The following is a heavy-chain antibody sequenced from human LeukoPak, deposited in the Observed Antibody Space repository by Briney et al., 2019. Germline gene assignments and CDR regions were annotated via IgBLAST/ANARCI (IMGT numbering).Heavy chain of an antibody. J-gene: IGHJ3*02. V-gene: IGHV1-2*02. CDR2: INPNSGGT. CDR3: ASGQYYDFWSGYPNDAFDI. D-gene: IGHD3-3*01. CDR1: GYTFTSYD. Sequence: GASVKVSCKASGYTFTSYDINWVRQATGQGLEWMGWINPNSGGTNYAQKFQGRITMTRDTSISTAYMELSRLRSDDTAVYYCASGQYYDFWSGYPNDAFDIWGQGTMVTVSS.